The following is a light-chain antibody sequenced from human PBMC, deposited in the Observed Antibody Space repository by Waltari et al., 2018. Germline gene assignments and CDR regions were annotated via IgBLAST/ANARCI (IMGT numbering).Light chain of an antibody. V-gene: IGKV1-5*03. CDR2: KAS. CDR3: QQYNSYSYT. Sequence: DIQMTQSPSTLSASVGDRVTLTCRASQSISSWLAWYQQKPGKAPKLLIYKASSLESGVPSRFSGSGSGTEVTLTISSLQPDDFATYYCQQYNSYSYTFGQGTKLEIK. CDR1: QSISSW. J-gene: IGKJ2*01.